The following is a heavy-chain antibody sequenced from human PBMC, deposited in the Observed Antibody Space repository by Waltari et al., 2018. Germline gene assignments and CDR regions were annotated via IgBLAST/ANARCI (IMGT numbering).Heavy chain of an antibody. Sequence: QVQLQESGPGLVKPSQTLSLTCTVSGGSISTGSYYWSWIRQSAGKGLEWIGRIYTSGSTNYNPSLKSRVTISVDTSKNQFSLKLSSVTAADTAVYYCARDPYYYDSSGYYYGMDVWGQGTTVTVSS. CDR3: ARDPYYYDSSGYYYGMDV. V-gene: IGHV4-61*02. CDR1: GGSISTGSYY. J-gene: IGHJ6*02. D-gene: IGHD3-22*01. CDR2: IYTSGST.